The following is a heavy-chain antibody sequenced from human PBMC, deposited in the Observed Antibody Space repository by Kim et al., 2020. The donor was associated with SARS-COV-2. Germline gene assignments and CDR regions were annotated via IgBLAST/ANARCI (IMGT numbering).Heavy chain of an antibody. J-gene: IGHJ4*02. CDR3: ARLLGVVESDLLFDY. CDR1: GGSISSYY. D-gene: IGHD2-15*01. V-gene: IGHV4-59*08. Sequence: SETLSLICTVSGGSISSYYWSWIRQPPGKGLEWIGYIYYSGSTNYNPSLKSRVTISVDTSKNQFSLKLSSVTAADTVVYYCARLLGVVESDLLFDYWGQGTLVTVSS. CDR2: IYYSGST.